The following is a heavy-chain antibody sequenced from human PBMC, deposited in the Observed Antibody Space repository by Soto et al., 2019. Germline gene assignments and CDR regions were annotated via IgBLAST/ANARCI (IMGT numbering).Heavy chain of an antibody. D-gene: IGHD3-10*01. Sequence: KVSCKASGGTFSSYAISWVRQAPGQGLEWMGGIIPIFGTANYAQKFQGRVTITADKSTSTAYMELSSLRSEDTAVYYCARTYYYGSGSYRHYGMDVWGQGTTVTVSS. CDR3: ARTYYYGSGSYRHYGMDV. V-gene: IGHV1-69*06. J-gene: IGHJ6*02. CDR1: GGTFSSYA. CDR2: IIPIFGTA.